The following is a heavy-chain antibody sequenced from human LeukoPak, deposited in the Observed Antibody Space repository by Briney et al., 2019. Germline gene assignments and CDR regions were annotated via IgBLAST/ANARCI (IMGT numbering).Heavy chain of an antibody. Sequence: SETLSLTCAVSGGSISSSNWWSWVRQPPGKGLEWIGEIYHSGSTNYNPSLKSRVTISVAKSKNQFSLKLSSVTAADTAVYYCASGHETLPGIAVAGTSEDWGQGTMVTVSS. CDR2: IYHSGST. V-gene: IGHV4-4*02. D-gene: IGHD6-19*01. CDR1: GGSISSSNW. CDR3: ASGHETLPGIAVAGTSED. J-gene: IGHJ3*01.